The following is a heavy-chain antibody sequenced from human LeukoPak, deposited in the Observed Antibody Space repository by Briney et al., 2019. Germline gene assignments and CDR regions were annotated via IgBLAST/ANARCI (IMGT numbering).Heavy chain of an antibody. D-gene: IGHD6-13*01. CDR3: ARDPGSWYGFAYYGMDV. V-gene: IGHV3-21*01. J-gene: IGHJ6*02. CDR2: ISSSSSYI. CDR1: GFTFSSYS. Sequence: GGSLRLSCAASGFTFSSYSMNWVRQAPGKGLEWVSSISSSSSYIYYADSVKGRFTISRDNAKNSLYLQMNSLRAKDTAVYYCARDPGSWYGFAYYGMDVWGQGTTVTVSS.